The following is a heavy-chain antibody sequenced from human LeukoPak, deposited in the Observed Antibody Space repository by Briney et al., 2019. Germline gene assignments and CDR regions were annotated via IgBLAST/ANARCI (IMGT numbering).Heavy chain of an antibody. J-gene: IGHJ4*02. D-gene: IGHD2-2*01. CDR1: GFTVSSNY. Sequence: PGGSLRLSCAASGFTVSSNYMSWVRQAPGKGLEWISYITMDSVRFYADSVKGRFTISRDNDKNSVYLQMNSLRDDDTAVYYCTRGRYQFLGPNDHWGQGSLVTVSS. CDR2: ITMDSVR. V-gene: IGHV3-69-1*01. CDR3: TRGRYQFLGPNDH.